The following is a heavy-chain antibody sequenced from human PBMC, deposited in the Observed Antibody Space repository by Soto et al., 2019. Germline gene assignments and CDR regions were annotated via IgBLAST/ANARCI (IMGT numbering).Heavy chain of an antibody. V-gene: IGHV4-34*01. CDR3: EGRSRIQPTCLAS. J-gene: IGHJ4*02. D-gene: IGHD5-18*01. Sequence: GKGLEWIGEINHSGSTNYNPSLKSRVTISVDTSKNQFSLKLSSVTAADTAVYYSEGRSRIQPTCLASRGKGTPVLVFS. CDR2: INHSGST.